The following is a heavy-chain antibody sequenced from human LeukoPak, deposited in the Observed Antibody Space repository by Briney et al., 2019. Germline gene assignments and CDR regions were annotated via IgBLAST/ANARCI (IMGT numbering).Heavy chain of an antibody. CDR1: GFTFSSYA. V-gene: IGHV3-23*01. J-gene: IGHJ6*02. CDR3: AKVPGYCSSTSCHNYYYYGMDV. Sequence: PGGSLRLCCAASGFTFSSYAMSWVRQAPGKGLEWVSAISGSGGSTYYADSVKGRSTISRDNSKNTLYLQMNSLRAEDTAVYYCAKVPGYCSSTSCHNYYYYGMDVWGQGTTVTVSS. D-gene: IGHD2-2*02. CDR2: ISGSGGST.